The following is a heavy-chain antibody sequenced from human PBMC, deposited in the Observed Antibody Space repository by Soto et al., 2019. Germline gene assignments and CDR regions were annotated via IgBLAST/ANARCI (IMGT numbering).Heavy chain of an antibody. Sequence: EVQLEESGGGVVMPGGSLRLSCAASGFTFHNAWIIWVRQPPGGGLEWVGRIRSQSDGGSGDYAAPVKGRFVVSRDDSKNMEYLQMNSLKIEDTAVYYCTTDSRTSAPEGRFDFWCHGTLVTVSS. CDR3: TTDSRTSAPEGRFDF. CDR2: IRSQSDGGSG. J-gene: IGHJ4*01. V-gene: IGHV3-15*07. CDR1: GFTFHNAW.